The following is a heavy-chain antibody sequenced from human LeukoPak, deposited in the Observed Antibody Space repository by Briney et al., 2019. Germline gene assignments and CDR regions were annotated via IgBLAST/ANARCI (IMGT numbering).Heavy chain of an antibody. V-gene: IGHV4-34*01. J-gene: IGHJ3*02. CDR3: ARPVAGHAFDI. CDR2: INHSGST. D-gene: IGHD6-19*01. CDR1: GGSFSGYY. Sequence: PSETLSLTCAVYGGSFSGYYWSWIRQPPGKGLEWIGEINHSGSTNYNPSLKSRVTISVDTSKNQFSLKLSSVTAADTAVYYCARPVAGHAFDIWGQGTMVTVSS.